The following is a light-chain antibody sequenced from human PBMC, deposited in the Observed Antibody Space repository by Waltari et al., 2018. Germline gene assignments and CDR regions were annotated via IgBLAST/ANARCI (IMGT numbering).Light chain of an antibody. V-gene: IGLV2-23*01. J-gene: IGLJ2*01. CDR3: FSYAGRATGV. Sequence: QSALTQPASVSGSPGQSITISCTGTSSDVGKYNLVSWYQQHPGQAPKRMIYEGSQRPSGVSDRFSGSKSGNTASLTISGLQAEDEADYYCFSYAGRATGVFGGGTKLTVL. CDR1: SSDVGKYNL. CDR2: EGS.